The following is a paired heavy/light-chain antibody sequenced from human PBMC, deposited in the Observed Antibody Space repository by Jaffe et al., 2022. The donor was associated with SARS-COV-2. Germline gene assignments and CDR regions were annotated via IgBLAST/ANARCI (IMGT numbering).Heavy chain of an antibody. CDR2: VWNNGIKK. CDR1: GFTFSSFG. CDR3: ARDLCGGDCVGWFDP. Sequence: QVQLVESGGGVVQSGRSLRLSCAASGFTFSSFGMHWVRQAPGRGLEWVAVVWNNGIKKHYADSVTGRFTISRDNSKDTVSLEMNSLRVEDTGIYYCARDLCGGDCVGWFDPWGHGTQVTVSS. J-gene: IGHJ5*02. V-gene: IGHV3-33*01. D-gene: IGHD2-21*02.
Light chain of an antibody. CDR1: QSIKNW. CDR2: EAS. CDR3: QQYATYSRT. V-gene: IGKV1-5*03. Sequence: DIQMTQSPSTLSASVGDRVTITCRASQSIKNWLAWYQQQPGKAPKLLIYEASDLQTEVPSRFSGSGSATEFTLTINGLQPDDFATYYCQQYATYSRTFGQGTKVEIK. J-gene: IGKJ1*01.